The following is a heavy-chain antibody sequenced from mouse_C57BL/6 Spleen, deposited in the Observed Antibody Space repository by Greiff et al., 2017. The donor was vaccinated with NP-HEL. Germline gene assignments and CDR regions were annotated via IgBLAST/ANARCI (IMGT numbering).Heavy chain of an antibody. CDR2: IHPNSGST. Sequence: VQLQQPGAELVKPGASVKLSCKASGYTFTSYWMHWVKQRPGQGLEWIGMIHPNSGSTNYNEKFKSKATLTVDKSSSTAYMQLSSLTSEDSAVYYCATTYDYDVPWFAYWGQGTLVTVSA. CDR3: ATTYDYDVPWFAY. CDR1: GYTFTSYW. V-gene: IGHV1-64*01. J-gene: IGHJ3*01. D-gene: IGHD2-4*01.